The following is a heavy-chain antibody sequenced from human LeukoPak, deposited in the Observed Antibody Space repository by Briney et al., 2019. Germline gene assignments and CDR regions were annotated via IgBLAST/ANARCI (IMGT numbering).Heavy chain of an antibody. CDR2: ISYDGSNK. V-gene: IGHV3-30*18. CDR3: AKVVGDYGDAIDY. CDR1: GFSFESYV. Sequence: GGSLRLSCAASGFSFESYVMHWVRQAPGKGLEWVAVISYDGSNKYYADSVKGRFTISRDNSKNTLYLQMNSLRAEDTAVYYCAKVVGDYGDAIDYWGQGTLVTVSS. J-gene: IGHJ4*02. D-gene: IGHD4-17*01.